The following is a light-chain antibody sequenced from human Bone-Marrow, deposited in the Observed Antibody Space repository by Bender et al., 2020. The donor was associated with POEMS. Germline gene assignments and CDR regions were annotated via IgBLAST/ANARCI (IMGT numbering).Light chain of an antibody. CDR1: TNP. CDR2: NNI. J-gene: IGLJ2*01. Sequence: QSVLTQPPSAAGTPGQRVPISCSGSTNPVSWYQHVPGTAPKLLIYNNIQRASGVPDRFSGSKSGTSASLAISGLQSEDEADYYCETWDDTLNSVVFGGGTKLTVL. CDR3: ETWDDTLNSVV. V-gene: IGLV1-44*01.